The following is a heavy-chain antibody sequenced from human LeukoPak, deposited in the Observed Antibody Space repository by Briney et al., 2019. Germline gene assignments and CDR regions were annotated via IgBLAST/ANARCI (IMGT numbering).Heavy chain of an antibody. CDR3: ARAGGGYSYGFYGAFDY. V-gene: IGHV1-18*01. Sequence: GALVKVSCKASGYTFTSYGISWVRQAPGQGLEWMGWISAYNGNTNYAQKLQGRVTMTTDTSTSTAYMELRSLRSDDTAVYYCARAGGGYSYGFYGAFDYWGQGTLVTVSS. CDR1: GYTFTSYG. D-gene: IGHD5-18*01. CDR2: ISAYNGNT. J-gene: IGHJ4*02.